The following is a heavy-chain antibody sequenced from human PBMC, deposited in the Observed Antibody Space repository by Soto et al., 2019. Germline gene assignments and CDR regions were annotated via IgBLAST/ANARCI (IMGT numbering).Heavy chain of an antibody. CDR2: LIGSGTDI. CDR3: AADAVSGDGLWLAGG. V-gene: IGHV3-23*01. J-gene: IGHJ4*02. D-gene: IGHD2-21*02. Sequence: PGRSLRLSCAADGFSFSRYAMIWVRQAPGERQERLAGLIGSGTDISYADSVKGRFTISRDNSKNTLYLQMNSLRAEATAIYSCAADAVSGDGLWLAGGWGQGSLVGVSS. CDR1: GFSFSRYA.